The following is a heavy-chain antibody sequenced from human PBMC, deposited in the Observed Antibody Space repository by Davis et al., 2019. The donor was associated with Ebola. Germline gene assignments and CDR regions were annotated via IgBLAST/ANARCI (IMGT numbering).Heavy chain of an antibody. D-gene: IGHD5-12*01. CDR2: IDPSDSYT. CDR3: ARPSGYDYLDFDY. Sequence: GESLKISCQGSGYSFTSYWISWVRQMPGKGLEWMGRIDPSDSYTNYSPSFQGHVTISADKSISTAYLQWSSLKASDTAMYYCARPSGYDYLDFDYWGQGTLVTVSS. J-gene: IGHJ4*02. CDR1: GYSFTSYW. V-gene: IGHV5-10-1*01.